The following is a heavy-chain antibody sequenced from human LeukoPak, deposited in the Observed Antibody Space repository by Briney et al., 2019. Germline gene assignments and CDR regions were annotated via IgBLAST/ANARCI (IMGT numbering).Heavy chain of an antibody. D-gene: IGHD2-2*01. Sequence: GESLRLSCAASGFTFSNYGMHWVRQAPGKGLEWVANIKQDGSEKYYVDSVKGRFTISRDNAQNSLYLQMNSLRADDTAIYYCARAHVPNFWGQGTLVTVSS. J-gene: IGHJ4*02. CDR2: IKQDGSEK. CDR3: ARAHVPNF. CDR1: GFTFSNYG. V-gene: IGHV3-7*01.